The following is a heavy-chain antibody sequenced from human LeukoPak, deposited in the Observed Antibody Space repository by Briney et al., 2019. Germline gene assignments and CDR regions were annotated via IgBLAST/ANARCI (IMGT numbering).Heavy chain of an antibody. CDR3: AGGNWFDP. D-gene: IGHD3-16*01. V-gene: IGHV3-30*04. CDR2: ISYDGSNK. CDR1: GFTFSSYA. J-gene: IGHJ5*02. Sequence: GGSLRLSCAASGFTFSSYAMHWVRQAPGKGLEWVAVISYDGSNKYYADSVKGRFTISRDNSKNTLYLQMNSLRAEDTAVYYCAGGNWFDPWGQGTLVTVSS.